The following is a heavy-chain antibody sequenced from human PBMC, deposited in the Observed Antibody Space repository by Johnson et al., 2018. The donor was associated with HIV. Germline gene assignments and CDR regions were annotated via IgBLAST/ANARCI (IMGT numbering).Heavy chain of an antibody. J-gene: IGHJ3*02. CDR2: IGTAGDT. Sequence: EVQLVESGGGLVQPGGSLRLSCAASGFTFSSYDMHWVRQATGKGLEWVSAIGTAGDTYYPGSVKGRFTISRENAKNSLYLQMNSLRAGDTAVYYCARGAPPTWYSSSWRGDAFDIWGQGTMVTVSS. D-gene: IGHD6-13*01. CDR1: GFTFSSYD. CDR3: ARGAPPTWYSSSWRGDAFDI. V-gene: IGHV3-13*01.